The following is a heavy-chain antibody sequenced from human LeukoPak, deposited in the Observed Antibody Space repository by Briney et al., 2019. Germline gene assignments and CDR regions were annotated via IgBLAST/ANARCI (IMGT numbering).Heavy chain of an antibody. CDR1: GASISTYY. D-gene: IGHD6-13*01. CDR3: ARHETSSSWISSFDY. J-gene: IGHJ4*02. V-gene: IGHV4-59*08. Sequence: PSETLSLTCTVSGASISTYYWSWLRQPPGKGLEWIGCIYDTGSTIYNPSLKSAVAISVDTSRNQFSLRLTSVTAADTAVYYCARHETSSSWISSFDYWGQGILVTVSS. CDR2: IYDTGST.